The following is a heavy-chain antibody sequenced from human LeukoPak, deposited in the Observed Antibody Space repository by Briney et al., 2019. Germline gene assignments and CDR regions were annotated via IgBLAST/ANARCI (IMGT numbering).Heavy chain of an antibody. CDR2: TYYRSKWYN. V-gene: IGHV6-1*01. CDR3: AREVIWFGELLLDYYGMDV. Sequence: SQTLSLTCAISGDSVSSNSAAWNWIRQSPSRGLEWLGRTYYRSKWYNDYAVSVKSRITINPDTSKNQFSLQLNSVTPEDTAVYYCAREVIWFGELLLDYYGMDVWGQGTTVTVSS. CDR1: GDSVSSNSAA. D-gene: IGHD3-10*01. J-gene: IGHJ6*02.